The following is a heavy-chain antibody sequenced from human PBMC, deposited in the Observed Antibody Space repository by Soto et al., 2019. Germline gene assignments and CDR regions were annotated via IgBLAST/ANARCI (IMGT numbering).Heavy chain of an antibody. V-gene: IGHV3-49*04. CDR2: IRSKAYGGTT. Sequence: GGSLRLSCTASGFTFNDYTLSWVRQAPGKGLEWVGFIRSKAYGGTTEYAASVKGRFTISRDDSKSIAYLQMNSLKTEDTAVYYCTAGKLFPSLDFDYWGQGTLVTVSS. CDR1: GFTFNDYT. J-gene: IGHJ4*02. CDR3: TAGKLFPSLDFDY. D-gene: IGHD2-15*01.